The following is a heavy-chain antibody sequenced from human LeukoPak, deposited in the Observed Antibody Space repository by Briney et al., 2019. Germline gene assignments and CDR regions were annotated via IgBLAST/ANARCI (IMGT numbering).Heavy chain of an antibody. V-gene: IGHV4-59*01. CDR2: IYYSGST. Sequence: SETLSLTCTVSGGSISSYYWTWIRQPPGKGLEWLGYIYYSGSTNYNPSLKSRVTISLDTSKNQFSLRLTSVTAADTAVYYCARPSIPSAAASALDIWGQGTMVTVS. CDR3: ARPSIPSAAASALDI. CDR1: GGSISSYY. D-gene: IGHD2-2*01. J-gene: IGHJ3*02.